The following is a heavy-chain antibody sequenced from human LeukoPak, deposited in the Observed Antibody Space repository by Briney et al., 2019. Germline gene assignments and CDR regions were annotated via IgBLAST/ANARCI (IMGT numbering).Heavy chain of an antibody. CDR2: INQDVSRI. CDR3: ARLKDDVTKFDY. Sequence: PGRSLRLSCAGSGFSFSRYWMAWVRQAPGKGLEWVASINQDVSRIHYVDSVKGRFTISRDNAKSSLFLQMTSLRVEDTAVYYFARLKDDVTKFDYWGQGTLVTVSA. CDR1: GFSFSRYW. J-gene: IGHJ4*02. D-gene: IGHD2-8*01. V-gene: IGHV3-7*01.